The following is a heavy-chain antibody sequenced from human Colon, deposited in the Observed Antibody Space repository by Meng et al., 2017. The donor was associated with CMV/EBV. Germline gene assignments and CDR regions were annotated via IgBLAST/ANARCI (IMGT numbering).Heavy chain of an antibody. CDR3: AKDPYYVGQPSQPHYFDS. Sequence: GESLKISCAAVGLTFSDCCISWVRQTPGKGLEWVALILYNGVTTYYLDSVKGRFTISRGDSTLYLQMNSLTTEDSAVYYCAKDPYYVGQPSQPHYFDSWGQGTLVTVSS. CDR2: ILYNGVTT. D-gene: IGHD3-16*01. V-gene: IGHV3-30*02. CDR1: GLTFSDCC. J-gene: IGHJ4*02.